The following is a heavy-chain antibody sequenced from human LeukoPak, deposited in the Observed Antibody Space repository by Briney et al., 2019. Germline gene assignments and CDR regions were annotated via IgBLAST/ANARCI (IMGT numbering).Heavy chain of an antibody. CDR3: AKVRYSYAHTGDY. CDR2: ISDSGGRT. V-gene: IGHV3-23*01. CDR1: GFTFNTYA. J-gene: IGHJ4*02. Sequence: GGSLRLSCATSGFTFNTYAMIWVRQDQGKGLEWVSSISDSGGRTYYADSVKGRFTISRDNSKNTLYLQMNNLRVEDTAVYYCAKVRYSYAHTGDYWGQGTLVTVSS. D-gene: IGHD5-18*01.